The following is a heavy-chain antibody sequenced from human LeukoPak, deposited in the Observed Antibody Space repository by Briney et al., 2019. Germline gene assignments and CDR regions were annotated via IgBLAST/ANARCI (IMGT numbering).Heavy chain of an antibody. D-gene: IGHD6-19*01. CDR1: GGSFSGYY. V-gene: IGHV4-34*01. CDR2: INHSGST. J-gene: IGHJ4*02. Sequence: PSETLSLTCAVYGGSFSGYYCSWIRQPPGKGLEWIGEINHSGSTNYNPSLKSRVTISVDTSKNQFSLKLSSVTAADTAVYYCARSSGWYLKATSFDYWGQGTLVTVSS. CDR3: ARSSGWYLKATSFDY.